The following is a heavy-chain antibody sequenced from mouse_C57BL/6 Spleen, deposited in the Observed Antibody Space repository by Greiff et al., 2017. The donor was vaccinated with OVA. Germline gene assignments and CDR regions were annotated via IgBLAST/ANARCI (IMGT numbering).Heavy chain of an antibody. J-gene: IGHJ2*01. V-gene: IGHV3-6*01. D-gene: IGHD1-1*01. Sequence: EVQLQESGPGLVKPSQSLSLTCSVTGYSITSGYYWNWIRQFPGNKLEWMGYISYDGSNNYNPSLKNRISITRDTSKNQFFLKLNSVTTEDTATYYCARDLDYGSLFDYWGQGTTLTVSS. CDR3: ARDLDYGSLFDY. CDR1: GYSITSGYY. CDR2: ISYDGSN.